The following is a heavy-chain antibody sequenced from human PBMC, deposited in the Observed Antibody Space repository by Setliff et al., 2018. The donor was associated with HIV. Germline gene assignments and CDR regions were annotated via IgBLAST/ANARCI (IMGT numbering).Heavy chain of an antibody. Sequence: SETLSLTCTVSGGSISSYYWSWIRQSPGKGLEWIGYIYTSGSTNYNPSLKSRVTISVDTSKNQFSLKLSSVTAADTAVYYCARHVSWYSSSWSYYFDYWGQGTLVTVSS. V-gene: IGHV4-4*09. D-gene: IGHD6-13*01. CDR3: ARHVSWYSSSWSYYFDY. CDR2: IYTSGST. J-gene: IGHJ4*02. CDR1: GGSISSYY.